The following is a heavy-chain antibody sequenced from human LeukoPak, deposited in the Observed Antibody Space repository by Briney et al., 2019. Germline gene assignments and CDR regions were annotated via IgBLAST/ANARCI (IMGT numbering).Heavy chain of an antibody. CDR2: ISNTGSTI. V-gene: IGHV3-11*01. D-gene: IGHD3-10*01. Sequence: GGSLRLSCAASGFIFSDYYMSWVRQAPGKGLEWLSYISNTGSTIDYADSVKGRFTISRDNAKNSLYLQMNSLRAEDTAVYYCARRYYYGSGSHFDSWGRGTPVTVSS. J-gene: IGHJ4*02. CDR3: ARRYYYGSGSHFDS. CDR1: GFIFSDYY.